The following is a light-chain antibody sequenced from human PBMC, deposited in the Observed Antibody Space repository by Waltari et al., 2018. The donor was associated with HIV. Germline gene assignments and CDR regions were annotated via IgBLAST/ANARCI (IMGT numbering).Light chain of an antibody. J-gene: IGKJ1*01. CDR3: QQYYTCPPT. CDR1: XXXSSY. Sequence: AIRMTQSPTPFSASTGDRVTITCRASXXXSSYLAWYQQKPVKAPKIRIYGASTLQSGVPXSFSGSXXXXDXXLTIXCXXSEDFATYYCQQYYTCPPTFGQGTKVEIK. CDR2: GAS. V-gene: IGKV1-8*01.